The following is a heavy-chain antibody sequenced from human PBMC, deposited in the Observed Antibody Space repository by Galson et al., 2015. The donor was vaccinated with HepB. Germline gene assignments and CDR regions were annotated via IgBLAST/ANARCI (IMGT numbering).Heavy chain of an antibody. CDR3: ARDGYSGYGFDT. D-gene: IGHD5-12*01. V-gene: IGHV3-30-3*01. CDR2: ISYDGSSQ. J-gene: IGHJ3*02. CDR1: GFTFSSYA. Sequence: SLRHSCAASGFTFSSYAMHWVRQAPGKGLEWVALISYDGSSQYSADSVKGRITISRDTSKNTLYLQMNSLRAEDTAVYYCARDGYSGYGFDTWGQGTMVTVSS.